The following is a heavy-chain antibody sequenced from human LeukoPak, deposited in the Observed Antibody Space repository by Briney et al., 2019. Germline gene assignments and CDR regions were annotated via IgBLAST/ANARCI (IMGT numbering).Heavy chain of an antibody. CDR1: GFTFSSYS. Sequence: PGGSLRLSCAASGFTFSSYSMNWVRQAPGKGLEWVSYISSSSSTIYYADSVKGRFTISRDNAKNTLYLQMNSLRAEDTAVYYCARDGTGPYYYYGMDVWGQGTTVTVSS. V-gene: IGHV3-48*04. CDR3: ARDGTGPYYYYGMDV. CDR2: ISSSSSTI. D-gene: IGHD1-7*01. J-gene: IGHJ6*02.